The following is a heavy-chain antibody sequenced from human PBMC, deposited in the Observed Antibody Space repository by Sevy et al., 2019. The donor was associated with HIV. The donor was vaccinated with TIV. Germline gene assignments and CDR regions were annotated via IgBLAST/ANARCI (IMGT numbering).Heavy chain of an antibody. Sequence: GGSLRLSCAASEFTFSNYVMSWVRQAPGKGLEWVSTITSSGGRTYYADSVRGRFTISRDNSKHTLYLQMNSLRAEDTAVYYCATYYYDSSGYYSAGWFDPWGQGTLVTVSS. CDR1: EFTFSNYV. V-gene: IGHV3-23*01. CDR3: ATYYYDSSGYYSAGWFDP. D-gene: IGHD3-22*01. J-gene: IGHJ5*02. CDR2: ITSSGGRT.